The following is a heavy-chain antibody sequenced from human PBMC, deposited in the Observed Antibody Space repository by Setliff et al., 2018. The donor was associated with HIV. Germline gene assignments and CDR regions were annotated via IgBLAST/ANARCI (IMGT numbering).Heavy chain of an antibody. CDR2: ISYSGST. CDR3: ARPGGYNSPLRY. D-gene: IGHD1-20*01. Sequence: SSETLSLTCTVSGGSINSYYWSWIRQPPGKGLEWIGYISYSGSTNYNPSLKSRVTILVDTSKNQFSLKLSSVTAADTAVYYCARPGGYNSPLRYWGQGTLVTVSS. V-gene: IGHV4-59*08. J-gene: IGHJ4*02. CDR1: GGSINSYY.